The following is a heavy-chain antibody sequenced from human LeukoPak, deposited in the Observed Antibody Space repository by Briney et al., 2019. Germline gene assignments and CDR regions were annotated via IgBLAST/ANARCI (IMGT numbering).Heavy chain of an antibody. CDR3: ARDARATIFGVVITRGNWFDP. CDR1: GGSISSYY. D-gene: IGHD3-3*01. J-gene: IGHJ5*02. V-gene: IGHV4-59*12. Sequence: SETLSLTCTVSGGSISSYYWSWIRQPPGKGLEWIGYIYYSGSTNYNPSLKSRVTMSVDTSKNQFSLKLSSVTAADTAVYYCARDARATIFGVVITRGNWFDPWGQGTLVTVSS. CDR2: IYYSGST.